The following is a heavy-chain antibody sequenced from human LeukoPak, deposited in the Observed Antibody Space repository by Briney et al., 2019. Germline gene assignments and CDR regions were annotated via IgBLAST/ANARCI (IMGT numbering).Heavy chain of an antibody. CDR3: AKRADYYDSSRALYDAFDL. D-gene: IGHD3-16*01. Sequence: GGSLRLTCAASGFTFRTYGMHWVRQAPGKGLEWVTFIRYDGSDKFYADSVRGRFTISRDNSKNTLFLQLNSLRVEDTAVYYCAKRADYYDSSRALYDAFDLWGQGTMVTVSS. J-gene: IGHJ3*01. V-gene: IGHV3-30*02. CDR2: IRYDGSDK. CDR1: GFTFRTYG.